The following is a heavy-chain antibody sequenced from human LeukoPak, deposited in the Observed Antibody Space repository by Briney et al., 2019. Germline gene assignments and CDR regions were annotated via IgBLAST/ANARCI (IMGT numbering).Heavy chain of an antibody. D-gene: IGHD3-22*01. J-gene: IGHJ4*02. V-gene: IGHV4-34*01. CDR1: GGSFSGYY. CDR3: ASDTYYYDSSGYEYYFDY. CDR2: INHSGST. Sequence: SETLSLTCAVYGGSFSGYYWSWIRQPPGKGLEWIGEINHSGSTNYNPSLKSRVTISVDTSKNQFSLKLSSVTAADTAVYYCASDTYYYDSSGYEYYFDYWGQGTLVTVSS.